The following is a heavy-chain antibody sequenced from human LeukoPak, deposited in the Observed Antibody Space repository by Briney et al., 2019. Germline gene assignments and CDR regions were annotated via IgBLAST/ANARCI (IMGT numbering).Heavy chain of an antibody. CDR1: GFTFNSYS. D-gene: IGHD3-10*01. J-gene: IGHJ4*02. Sequence: AGGSLRLSCAASGFTFNSYSMYWVRQAPGKGLEWVSSISSSSSYIYYADSVKGRFTISRDNAKNSLYLQMNSLRAEDTAVYYCARRPSYQVRGVIDYWGQGTLVTVSS. CDR3: ARRPSYQVRGVIDY. V-gene: IGHV3-21*01. CDR2: ISSSSSYI.